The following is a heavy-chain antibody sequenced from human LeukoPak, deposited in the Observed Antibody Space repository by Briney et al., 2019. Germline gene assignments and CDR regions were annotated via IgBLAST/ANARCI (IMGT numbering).Heavy chain of an antibody. V-gene: IGHV4-59*01. D-gene: IGHD3-22*01. CDR1: GGSISSYY. CDR2: MSYSGSS. Sequence: SETLSLTCTISGGSISSYYWSWIRQPPGKGLEWIGYMSYSGSSSYNPSLRSRVTISVDASKKQFSLKLSSVTAADTAVYYCARDGYSDSSGYDYPPSVWGQGTLVTVSS. J-gene: IGHJ4*02. CDR3: ARDGYSDSSGYDYPPSV.